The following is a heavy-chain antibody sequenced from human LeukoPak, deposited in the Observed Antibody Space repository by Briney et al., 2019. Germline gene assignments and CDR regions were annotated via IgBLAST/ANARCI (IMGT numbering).Heavy chain of an antibody. CDR2: ISGSGGST. V-gene: IGHV3-23*01. CDR1: GFTFSSYA. J-gene: IGHJ4*02. CDR3: AKNARSITMIVVRNDY. D-gene: IGHD3-22*01. Sequence: SGGSLRLSCAASGFTFSSYAMSWVRQAPGKGLEWVSAISGSGGSTYYADSMKGRFTISRDNSKNTLYLQMNSLRAEDTAVYYCAKNARSITMIVVRNDYWGQGTLVTVSS.